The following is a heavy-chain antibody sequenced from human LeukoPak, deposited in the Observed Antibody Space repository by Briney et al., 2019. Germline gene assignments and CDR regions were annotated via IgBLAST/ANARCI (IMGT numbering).Heavy chain of an antibody. J-gene: IGHJ3*02. V-gene: IGHV1-2*02. CDR3: ARSEQEMAYDAFDI. Sequence: ASVKASCKSSGYTFSAYYMHWVRQAPGQGLEWMGWINCNSGGSKYAQMFQGRVTMTRDTSISTAYMELSRLRSDDTAVYYCARSEQEMAYDAFDIWGHGTMVTVSS. CDR1: GYTFSAYY. CDR2: INCNSGGS. D-gene: IGHD5-24*01.